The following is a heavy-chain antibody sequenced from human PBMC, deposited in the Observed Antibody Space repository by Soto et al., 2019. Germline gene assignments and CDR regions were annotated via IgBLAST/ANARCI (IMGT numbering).Heavy chain of an antibody. CDR3: ARRGPTYYYGSGSYYNVHWFDP. J-gene: IGHJ5*02. D-gene: IGHD3-10*01. CDR1: GGSFSGYY. V-gene: IGHV4-34*01. Sequence: LSLTCAVYGGSFSGYYWSWIRQPPGKGLEWIGEINHSGSTNYNPSLKGRVTISVDTSKNQFSLKLSSVTAADTAVYYCARRGPTYYYGSGSYYNVHWFDPWGQGTLVTVSS. CDR2: INHSGST.